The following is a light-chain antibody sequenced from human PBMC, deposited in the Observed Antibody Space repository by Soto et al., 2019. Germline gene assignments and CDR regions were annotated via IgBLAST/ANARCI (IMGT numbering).Light chain of an antibody. Sequence: DIQMTQSHSSLSASVGYRVTITCRASQSISSYLSWYQQTPGKAPKLLIFAASSLQSGVPSRSSGSGSGTDFTLTVSNLQPEDFATYYCQQTYTSRITFGLGTRLEIK. CDR2: AAS. CDR1: QSISSY. J-gene: IGKJ5*01. V-gene: IGKV1-39*01. CDR3: QQTYTSRIT.